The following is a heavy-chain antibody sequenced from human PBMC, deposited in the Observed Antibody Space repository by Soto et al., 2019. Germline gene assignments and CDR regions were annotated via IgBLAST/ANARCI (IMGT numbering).Heavy chain of an antibody. CDR3: AKGGYTYGYRRLYHDF. Sequence: EVQLLESGGGLVQPGGSLRLSCAASGFTFSSYAMSWVRQAPGKGLEWVSAYSGSGGSTYYADSVKGRFTNSRDNSKNTLYLQMKSLRAEDTAVYYCAKGGYTYGYRRLYHDFWGQGTLVTVSS. CDR1: GFTFSSYA. CDR2: YSGSGGST. D-gene: IGHD5-18*01. J-gene: IGHJ4*02. V-gene: IGHV3-23*01.